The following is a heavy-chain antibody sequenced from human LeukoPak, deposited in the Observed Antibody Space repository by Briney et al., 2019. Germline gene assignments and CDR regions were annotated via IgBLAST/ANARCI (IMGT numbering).Heavy chain of an antibody. J-gene: IGHJ4*02. V-gene: IGHV3-66*01. Sequence: GGSLRLSSAASGFTVSSNYMSWVRQAPGKGLEWVSVIYSGGSTYYADSVKGRFTISRDNPKNTLYLQMNSLRAEDTAVYYCARWRSSWYALYYWGEGTLVTVCS. CDR1: GFTVSSNY. CDR2: IYSGGST. CDR3: ARWRSSWYALYY. D-gene: IGHD6-13*01.